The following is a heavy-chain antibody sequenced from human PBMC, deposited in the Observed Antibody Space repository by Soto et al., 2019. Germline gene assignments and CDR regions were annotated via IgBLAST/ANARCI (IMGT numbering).Heavy chain of an antibody. J-gene: IGHJ4*02. CDR2: MNPNSGNT. CDR3: ARVLLPYIPKHNGSATGPHVVFDY. V-gene: IGHV1-8*01. Sequence: GASVKVSCKASGYTFTSYDINWVRQATGQGLEWMGWMNPNSGNTGYAQKFQGRVTMTRNTSISTAYMELSSLRSEDTAVYYCARVLLPYIPKHNGSATGPHVVFDYWGQGTLVTVS. D-gene: IGHD3-22*01. CDR1: GYTFTSYD.